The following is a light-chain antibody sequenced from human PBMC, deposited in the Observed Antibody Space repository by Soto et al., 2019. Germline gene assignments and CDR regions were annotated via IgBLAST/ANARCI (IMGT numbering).Light chain of an antibody. V-gene: IGLV2-14*01. CDR1: NNDIGAYNH. CDR3: DSYTRNTTWV. Sequence: QSVLTQPASVSGSPGQSITISCTGTNNDIGAYNHVSWYQQHPGKAPKLLIYEVSNRPSGVSNRFSASKSGNTASLTISGLQAADEADYYCDSYTRNTTWVFGGGTKVTVL. CDR2: EVS. J-gene: IGLJ3*02.